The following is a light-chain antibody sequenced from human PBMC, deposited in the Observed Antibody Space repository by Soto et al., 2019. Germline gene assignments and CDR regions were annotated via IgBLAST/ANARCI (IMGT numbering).Light chain of an antibody. J-gene: IGKJ2*01. Sequence: DIQMTQSPSTLSASVGDRVTITCRASQNINDWLAWYQQKSEKAPKILIYRASSLQSGVPSRFRGSGSWTEFTLTNRSLQPYDFATYYCQQYTTYSYTFGQGTKVDIK. CDR1: QNINDW. V-gene: IGKV1-5*03. CDR2: RAS. CDR3: QQYTTYSYT.